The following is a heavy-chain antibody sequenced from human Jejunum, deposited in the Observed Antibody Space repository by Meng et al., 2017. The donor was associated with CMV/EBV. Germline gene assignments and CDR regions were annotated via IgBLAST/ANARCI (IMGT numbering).Heavy chain of an antibody. Sequence: QVQVVSAGAEVKEPVSSMKVSCKSSGGSVNNYAFNWVRQAPGQGLEWMGGIIAIFKTPNYAQKFQGRLTITADESTGTSYMELTSLTSEDTAVYYCARGFLNGYQPFDYWGQGTLVTVSS. CDR3: ARGFLNGYQPFDY. V-gene: IGHV1-69*12. D-gene: IGHD5-24*01. CDR2: IIAIFKTP. CDR1: GGSVNNYA. J-gene: IGHJ4*02.